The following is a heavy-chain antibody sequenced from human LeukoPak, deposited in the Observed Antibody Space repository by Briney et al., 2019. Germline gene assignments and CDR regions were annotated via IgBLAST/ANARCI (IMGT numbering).Heavy chain of an antibody. Sequence: GGSLRLSCAASGFTVSSHYMSWVRQAPGKGLEWVSVIYTSGTTYYADSVRGRFTISRDHSKNTLFLQMNSLRGEDTAVYYCARDRDYYFDYWGQGTLVTVSS. J-gene: IGHJ4*02. CDR1: GFTVSSHY. V-gene: IGHV3-53*01. CDR2: IYTSGTT. D-gene: IGHD2-21*01. CDR3: ARDRDYYFDY.